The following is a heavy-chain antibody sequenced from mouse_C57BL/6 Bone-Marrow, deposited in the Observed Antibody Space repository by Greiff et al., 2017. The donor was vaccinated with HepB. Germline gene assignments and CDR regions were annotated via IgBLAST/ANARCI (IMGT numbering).Heavy chain of an antibody. CDR2: SRNKANDYTT. Sequence: SGFTFSDFYMEWVRQAPGKGLEWIAASRNKANDYTTEYSASVKGRFIVSRDTSQSILYLQMNALRAEDTAIYYCARDAPYYYGSSYFDVWGTGTTVTVSS. V-gene: IGHV7-1*01. J-gene: IGHJ1*03. CDR1: GFTFSDFY. CDR3: ARDAPYYYGSSYFDV. D-gene: IGHD1-1*01.